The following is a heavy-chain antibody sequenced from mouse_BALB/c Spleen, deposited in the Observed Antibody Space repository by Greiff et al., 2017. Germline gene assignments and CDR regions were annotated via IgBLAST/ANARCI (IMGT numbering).Heavy chain of an antibody. CDR3: AREATAPFAY. V-gene: IGHV2-9*02. Sequence: VQVVESGPGLVAPSQSLSITCTVSGFSLTSYGVHWVRQPPGKGLEWLGVIWAGGSTNYNSALMSRLSISKDNSKSQVFLKMNSLQTDDTAMYYCAREATAPFAYWGQGTLVTVSA. D-gene: IGHD1-2*01. J-gene: IGHJ3*01. CDR2: IWAGGST. CDR1: GFSLTSYG.